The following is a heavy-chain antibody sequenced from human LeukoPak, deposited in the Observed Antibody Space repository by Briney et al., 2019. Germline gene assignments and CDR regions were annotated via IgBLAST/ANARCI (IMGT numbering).Heavy chain of an antibody. CDR1: GFTFSSYG. Sequence: GSLRLSCAASGFTFSSYGMHWVRQAPGKGLEWVSFVSSSTTYIYYADSLKGRFTISRDNSKNTLYLQMNSLRAEDTAVYYCARVGSGWGQGTLVTVSS. V-gene: IGHV3-21*01. CDR3: ARVGSG. CDR2: VSSSTTYI. J-gene: IGHJ4*02.